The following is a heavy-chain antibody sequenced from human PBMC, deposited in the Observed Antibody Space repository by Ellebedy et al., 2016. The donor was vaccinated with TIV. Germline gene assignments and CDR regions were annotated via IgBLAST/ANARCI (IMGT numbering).Heavy chain of an antibody. CDR3: ARPHHNYYGSGSYYMDYYYGMDV. CDR1: GGTFSSYA. V-gene: IGHV1-69*13. J-gene: IGHJ6*02. CDR2: IIPIFGTA. Sequence: ASVKVSCKASGGTFSSYAISWVRQAPGQGLEWMGGIIPIFGTANYAQKFQGRVTITADESTSTAYMELSSLRSEDTAVYYCARPHHNYYGSGSYYMDYYYGMDVWGQGTTVTVSS. D-gene: IGHD3-10*01.